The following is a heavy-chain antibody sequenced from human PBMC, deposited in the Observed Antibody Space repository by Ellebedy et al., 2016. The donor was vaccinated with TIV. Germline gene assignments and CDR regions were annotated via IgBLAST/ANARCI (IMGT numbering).Heavy chain of an antibody. J-gene: IGHJ4*01. CDR1: GFNFRSYS. Sequence: GESLKISCAASGFNFRSYSMNWVRQTPGKGLEWVASINGGSVYIYYAASVRGRFTISRDNARNSLFLQMNSLGVEDSAVYYCARQTTLLGVCPDVWGHGTQVTVTS. CDR3: ARQTTLLGVCPDV. V-gene: IGHV3-21*06. D-gene: IGHD3-10*01. CDR2: INGGSVYI.